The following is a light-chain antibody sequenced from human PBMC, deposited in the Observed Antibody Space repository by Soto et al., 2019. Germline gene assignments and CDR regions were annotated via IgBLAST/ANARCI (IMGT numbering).Light chain of an antibody. CDR2: TDN. Sequence: QSVLTQPPSASGTPGQKVTISCSESSSNIGSYSFTWYQQLPGTAPKLLIHTDNQRPSGVPDRFSGSKSGTSASLAISGLQSEDEGQYYCASWDDTLNAWVFGGGTKLTV. J-gene: IGLJ3*02. V-gene: IGLV1-44*01. CDR1: SSNIGSYS. CDR3: ASWDDTLNAWV.